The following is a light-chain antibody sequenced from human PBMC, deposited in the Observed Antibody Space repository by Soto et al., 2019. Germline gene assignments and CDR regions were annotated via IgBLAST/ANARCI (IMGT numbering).Light chain of an antibody. J-gene: IGLJ3*02. CDR1: SSNLGAGYD. V-gene: IGLV1-40*01. Sequence: QSVLAQPPSVSGAPGQRVTISCTGSSSNLGAGYDVHWYRQIPGTAPKLLIYTNTNRPSGVPDRISGSKSGTSASLAITGLQAEDEADYYCQSFDNILSGSVFGGGTKLPVL. CDR3: QSFDNILSGSV. CDR2: TNT.